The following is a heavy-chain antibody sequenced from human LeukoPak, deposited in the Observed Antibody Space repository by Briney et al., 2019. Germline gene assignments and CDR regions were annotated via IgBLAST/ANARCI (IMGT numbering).Heavy chain of an antibody. D-gene: IGHD2-2*01. J-gene: IGHJ4*02. CDR1: GFTFSSYG. CDR2: VSYDGSNK. Sequence: GRSLRLSCAASGFTFSSYGMHWVRQAPGKGLEWVAVVSYDGSNKYYADSVKGRFTISRVNSKNTLYLQMNSLRAEDTAVYYCAKDGGCSSTTCYSPYYFDYWGQGTLVTVSS. CDR3: AKDGGCSSTTCYSPYYFDY. V-gene: IGHV3-30*18.